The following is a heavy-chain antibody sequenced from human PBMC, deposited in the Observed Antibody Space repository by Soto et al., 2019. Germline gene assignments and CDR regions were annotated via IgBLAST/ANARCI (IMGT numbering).Heavy chain of an antibody. Sequence: QVQLVESGGGVVQPGRSLRLSCAASGFTFSTYGMHWVRQAPGKGREWVTVISYDGSNKYYADSVKGRFTISRDNSKNTLYLEMNSLRAEDTAVYFCAKGIVAANHWYLDLWGRGTLVTVSS. CDR2: ISYDGSNK. CDR3: AKGIVAANHWYLDL. D-gene: IGHD6-6*01. CDR1: GFTFSTYG. V-gene: IGHV3-30*18. J-gene: IGHJ2*01.